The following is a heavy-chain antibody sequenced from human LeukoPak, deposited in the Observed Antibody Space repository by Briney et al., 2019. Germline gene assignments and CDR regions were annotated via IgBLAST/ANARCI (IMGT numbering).Heavy chain of an antibody. Sequence: NASETLSLTCTVSGYSISSGYYWGWIRQPPGKGLEWIASISHSGSIYYNPSLQSRVTISEDTSKNQFFLKVNSVTAPDTAMYYCATSGPALLTWFDPWGQGTLVTVSS. D-gene: IGHD2-15*01. J-gene: IGHJ5*02. CDR3: ATSGPALLTWFDP. CDR1: GYSISSGYY. CDR2: ISHSGSI. V-gene: IGHV4-38-2*02.